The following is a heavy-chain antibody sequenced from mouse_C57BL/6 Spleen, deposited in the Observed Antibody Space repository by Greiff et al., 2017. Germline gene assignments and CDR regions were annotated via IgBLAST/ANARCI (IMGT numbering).Heavy chain of an antibody. CDR1: GYTFTSYW. Sequence: QVQLQQPGAELVRPGSSVKLSCKASGYTFTSYWMDWVKQRPGQGLEWIGNIYPSDSETHYNQKFKDKATLTVDKSSSTAYMPLSSLTSEDSAVYYCARRRPNWAWCAYWGQGTLVTVSA. V-gene: IGHV1-61*01. CDR3: ARRRPNWAWCAY. J-gene: IGHJ3*01. D-gene: IGHD4-1*01. CDR2: IYPSDSET.